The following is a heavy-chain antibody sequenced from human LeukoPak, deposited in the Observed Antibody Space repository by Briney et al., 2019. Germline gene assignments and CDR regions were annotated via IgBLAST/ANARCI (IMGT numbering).Heavy chain of an antibody. Sequence: SLRLSPAAPGVSSCGFATNWGPEAPGGGGERGAVISYDGSNKYHADSVKGRFTISRDNSKNTLYLQMNSLRAEDTAVYYCAQGIDAPVDAAFGIWGQGTMVTVSS. D-gene: IGHD5-12*01. V-gene: IGHV3-30*03. CDR2: ISYDGSNK. CDR3: AQGIDAPVDAAFGI. J-gene: IGHJ3*02. CDR1: GVSSCGFA.